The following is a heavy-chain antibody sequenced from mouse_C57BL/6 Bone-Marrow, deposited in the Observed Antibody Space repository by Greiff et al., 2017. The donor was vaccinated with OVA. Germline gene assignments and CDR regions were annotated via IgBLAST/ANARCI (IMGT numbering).Heavy chain of an antibody. CDR3: ARGPYYGRYYYAMDY. J-gene: IGHJ4*01. V-gene: IGHV1-55*01. CDR1: GYTFTSYW. CDR2: IYPGSGST. Sequence: QVQLQQPGAELVKPGASVKMSCKASGYTFTSYWITWVKQRPGQGLEWIGDIYPGSGSTNYNEKFKSKATLNVDTSSSTAYMQLSSLTSEDSAVYYCARGPYYGRYYYAMDYWGQGTSVTVSS. D-gene: IGHD1-1*01.